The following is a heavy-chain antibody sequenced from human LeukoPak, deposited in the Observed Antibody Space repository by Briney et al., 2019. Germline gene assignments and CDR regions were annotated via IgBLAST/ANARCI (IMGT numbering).Heavy chain of an antibody. CDR3: AVIWSGYPGFDY. Sequence: ASVKVSCKASGGSFTGYYMHWVRQAPGQGLEWMGWINPNSGGTNYAQKFQGRVTMTRDTSISTAYMELSRLRSDDTAVYYCAVIWSGYPGFDYWGQGTLVTVSS. J-gene: IGHJ4*02. D-gene: IGHD3-3*01. CDR2: INPNSGGT. V-gene: IGHV1-2*02. CDR1: GGSFTGYY.